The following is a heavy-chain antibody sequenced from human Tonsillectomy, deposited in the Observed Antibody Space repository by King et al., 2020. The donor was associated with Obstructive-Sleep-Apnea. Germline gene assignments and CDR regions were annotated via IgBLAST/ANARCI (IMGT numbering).Heavy chain of an antibody. D-gene: IGHD2-2*01. J-gene: IGHJ6*02. CDR2: ISYGGSNK. CDR3: SRSFCSSPSCYALDYGLDV. Sequence: VQLVESGGGVVQPGGSMRLSCAASGFSFINYPMHWVRQAQGKGLEWVAVISYGGSNKHYADSVKGRFTISRDTSENRVFLQMDSVRAEDTGVFHCSRSFCSSPSCYALDYGLDVWGQGTAVTVSS. V-gene: IGHV3-30*04. CDR1: GFSFINYP.